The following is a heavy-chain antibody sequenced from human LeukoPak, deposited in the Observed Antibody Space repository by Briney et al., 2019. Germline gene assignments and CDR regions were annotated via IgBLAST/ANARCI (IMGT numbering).Heavy chain of an antibody. CDR1: GFTFSSYG. D-gene: IGHD4-17*01. V-gene: IGHV3-21*01. Sequence: GGSLRLSCAASGFTFSSYGMNWVRQAPGEGLEWVSFVSIGGSLIYYADSVKGRFTISRDDAKNSLYLQMNSLTAEDTAEYYCARNKINTVTTGWYFDLWGRGTLVSVSS. CDR3: ARNKINTVTTGWYFDL. J-gene: IGHJ2*01. CDR2: VSIGGSLI.